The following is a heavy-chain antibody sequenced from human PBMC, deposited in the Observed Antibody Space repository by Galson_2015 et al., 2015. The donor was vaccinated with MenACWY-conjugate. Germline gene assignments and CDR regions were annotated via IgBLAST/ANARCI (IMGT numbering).Heavy chain of an antibody. CDR3: ARSKVNYHSSGYFYDYSGMDV. CDR1: GYSFTSYW. Sequence: QSGAEVKKPGESLKISCKGSGYSFTSYWIAWVRQMPGKGLEWMEIIYPGDSDTRYSPSFQGQVPISADKSISTAYLQWTSLKASDTAIYYCARSKVNYHSSGYFYDYSGMDVWGQGTTVTVSS. J-gene: IGHJ6*02. V-gene: IGHV5-51*01. D-gene: IGHD3-22*01. CDR2: IYPGDSDT.